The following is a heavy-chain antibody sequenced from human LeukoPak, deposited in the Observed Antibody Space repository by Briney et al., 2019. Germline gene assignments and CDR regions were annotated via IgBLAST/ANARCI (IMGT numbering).Heavy chain of an antibody. CDR1: GFTFSNYW. D-gene: IGHD3-10*01. CDR3: ARVVGALDI. CDR2: IKTDGTST. Sequence: GGSLRLSCAASGFTFSNYWMHWVRRAPGKGLVWVSRIKTDGTSTSYAETVKGRFTISRDNAKNSLYLQMNSLRDEDTAVYYCARVVGALDIWGQGTMVTVSS. J-gene: IGHJ3*02. V-gene: IGHV3-74*01.